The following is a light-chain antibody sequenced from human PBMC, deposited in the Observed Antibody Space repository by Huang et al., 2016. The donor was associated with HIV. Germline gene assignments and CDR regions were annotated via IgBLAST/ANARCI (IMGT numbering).Light chain of an antibody. J-gene: IGKJ1*01. CDR2: GAS. Sequence: EIVMTQSPATLSVSPGESATLSCRASQSVNSNLAWYQQKPGQAPRLLICGASTRATGIPARFSGSGSGTEFTLTISSLQSEDFAVYYCQQYNNWPRTFGQGTKLEIK. CDR1: QSVNSN. V-gene: IGKV3-15*01. CDR3: QQYNNWPRT.